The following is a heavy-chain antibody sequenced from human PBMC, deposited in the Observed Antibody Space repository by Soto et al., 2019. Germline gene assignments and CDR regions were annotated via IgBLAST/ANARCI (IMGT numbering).Heavy chain of an antibody. J-gene: IGHJ6*02. V-gene: IGHV3-53*01. Sequence: GGSLKLSCAAPGFTVSSNYMSWVPQAPGKGLEWVSVIYSGGSTYYADSVKGRFTISRDNSKNTLYLQMNSLRAEDTAVYYCARVSSTALYYYGMDVWGQGTTVTVSS. CDR3: ARVSSTALYYYGMDV. D-gene: IGHD2-2*01. CDR2: IYSGGST. CDR1: GFTVSSNY.